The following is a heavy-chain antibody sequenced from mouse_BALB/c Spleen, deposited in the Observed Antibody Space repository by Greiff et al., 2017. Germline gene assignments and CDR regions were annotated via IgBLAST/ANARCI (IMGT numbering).Heavy chain of an antibody. D-gene: IGHD2-2*01. CDR2: ISSGSSTI. V-gene: IGHV5-17*02. CDR1: GFTFSSFG. Sequence: EVMLVESGGGLVQPGGSRKLSCAASGFTFSSFGMHWVRQAPEKGLEWVAYISSGSSTIYSADTVKGRFTISRDNPKNTLFLQMTSLRSEDTALYYCARDGYDAWFAYWGQGTLVTVSA. CDR3: ARDGYDAWFAY. J-gene: IGHJ3*01.